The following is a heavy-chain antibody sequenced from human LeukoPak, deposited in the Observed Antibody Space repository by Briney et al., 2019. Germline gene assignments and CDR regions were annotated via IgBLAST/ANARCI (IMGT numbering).Heavy chain of an antibody. V-gene: IGHV4-4*02. J-gene: IGHJ4*02. CDR1: GDSISRGNY. CDR2: IYQSGIT. Sequence: SGTLSLTCGVSGDSISRGNYWNWVRQFPGKGLESIGDIYQSGITNYNPSLKSRVTMSLDKSKNEFSLSLHSVTAADTAVYFCARDPRPRGGWFYFDYWGQGILVTVSS. D-gene: IGHD6-19*01. CDR3: ARDPRPRGGWFYFDY.